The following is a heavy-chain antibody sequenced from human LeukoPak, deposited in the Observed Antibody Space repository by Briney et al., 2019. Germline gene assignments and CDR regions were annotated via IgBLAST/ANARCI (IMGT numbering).Heavy chain of an antibody. J-gene: IGHJ2*01. V-gene: IGHV3-15*01. Sequence: WVRQAPGKGLEWVGHIKSKTDGGTTDYAAPVKGRFTISRDDSKNTLYLQMNSLKTEDTAVYYCTTLDTAMVNWYFDLWGRGTLVTVSS. D-gene: IGHD5-18*01. CDR2: IKSKTDGGTT. CDR3: TTLDTAMVNWYFDL.